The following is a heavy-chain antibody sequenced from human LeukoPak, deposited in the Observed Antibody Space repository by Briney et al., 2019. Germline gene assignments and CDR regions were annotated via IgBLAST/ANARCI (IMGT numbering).Heavy chain of an antibody. D-gene: IGHD6-19*01. CDR3: ARGKYSSGWGFYYYYGMDV. CDR2: IYPGDSDT. V-gene: IGHV5-51*01. J-gene: IGHJ6*02. CDR1: GSRFTSYW. Sequence: GASLQISCKGSGSRFTSYWIGWVCQLPGKGLEWMGIIYPGDSDTRYSPSFQGQVTISADKSISTAYLQWSSLKASDTAMYYCARGKYSSGWGFYYYYGMDVGGQGTTVTVS.